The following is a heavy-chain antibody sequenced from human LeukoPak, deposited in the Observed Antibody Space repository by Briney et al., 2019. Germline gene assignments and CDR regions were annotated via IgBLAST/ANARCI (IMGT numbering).Heavy chain of an antibody. CDR3: AKSITMVRGVTQNPAFDY. V-gene: IGHV3-30-3*02. CDR1: GFTFSSYA. Sequence: PGGSLRLSCAASGFTFSSYAMHWVRQAPGKGLEWVAVISYDGSNKYYADSVKGRFTISRDNSKNTLYLQMNSPRAEDTAVYYCAKSITMVRGVTQNPAFDYWGQGTLVTVSS. D-gene: IGHD3-10*01. J-gene: IGHJ4*02. CDR2: ISYDGSNK.